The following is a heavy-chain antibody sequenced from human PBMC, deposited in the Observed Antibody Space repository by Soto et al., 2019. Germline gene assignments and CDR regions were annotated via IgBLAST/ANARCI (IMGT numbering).Heavy chain of an antibody. CDR1: GFTFDDYT. D-gene: IGHD3-3*01. CDR2: VSWEGITT. CDR3: AKDPGENDFSRGYFDY. V-gene: IGHV3-43*01. Sequence: PGGSLRLSCAASGFTFDDYTMHWVRQAPGRGLEWVSLVSWEGITTYYADSVKGRFTISRDNSKNSLFLEMTSLRSEDTAFYYCAKDPGENDFSRGYFDYWGQGTLVTVSS. J-gene: IGHJ4*02.